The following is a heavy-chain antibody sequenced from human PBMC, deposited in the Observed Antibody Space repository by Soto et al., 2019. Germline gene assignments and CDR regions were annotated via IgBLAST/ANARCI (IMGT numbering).Heavy chain of an antibody. Sequence: WTWIRQHPGTGLEWIGYIYYSGSTYYNPSLKSRVTISVDTSKNQFSLKLSSVTAVDTAVYYCARSPRSDYYYGMDVWGQGTTVTVSS. CDR2: IYYSGST. CDR3: ARSPRSDYYYGMDV. J-gene: IGHJ6*02. V-gene: IGHV4-31*02.